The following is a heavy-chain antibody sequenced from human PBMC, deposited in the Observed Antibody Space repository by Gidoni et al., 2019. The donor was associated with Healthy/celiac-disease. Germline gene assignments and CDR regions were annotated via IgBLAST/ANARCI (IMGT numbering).Heavy chain of an antibody. D-gene: IGHD6-13*01. CDR3: ASSQGGSSPRVDY. CDR1: GGSISSSSYY. CDR2: IYYSGST. Sequence: QLQLQESGPGLVKPSETLSLTCTVSGGSISSSSYYWGWIRQPPGKGLEWIGSIYYSGSTYYNPSLKSRVTISVDTSKNQFSLKLSSVTAADTAVYYCASSQGGSSPRVDYWGQGTLVTVSS. J-gene: IGHJ4*02. V-gene: IGHV4-39*01.